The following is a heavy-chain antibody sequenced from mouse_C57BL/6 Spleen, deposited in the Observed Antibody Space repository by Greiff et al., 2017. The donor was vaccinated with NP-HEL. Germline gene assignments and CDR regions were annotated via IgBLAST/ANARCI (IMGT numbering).Heavy chain of an antibody. J-gene: IGHJ3*01. CDR1: GYTFTDYY. CDR3: ARWISSQGFAY. V-gene: IGHV1-26*01. CDR2: INPNNGGT. Sequence: VQLQQSGPELVKPGASVKISCKASGYTFTDYYMNWVKQSHGKSLEWIGDINPNNGGTSYNQKFKGKATLTVDKSSSTAYMELRSLTSEDSAVYYCARWISSQGFAYWGQGTLVTVSA.